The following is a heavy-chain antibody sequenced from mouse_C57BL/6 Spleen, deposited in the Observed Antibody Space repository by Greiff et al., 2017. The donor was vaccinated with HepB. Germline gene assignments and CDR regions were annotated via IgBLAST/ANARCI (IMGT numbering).Heavy chain of an antibody. V-gene: IGHV1-82*01. J-gene: IGHJ2*01. CDR2: IYPGDGDT. D-gene: IGHD6-1*01. CDR1: GYAFSSSW. CDR3: ARRQGFWDFDY. Sequence: VQLQQSGPELVKPGASVKISCKASGYAFSSSWMNWVKQRPGKGLEWIGRIYPGDGDTNYNGKFKGKATLTADKSSSTAYMQLSSLTSDDSAVYFCARRQGFWDFDYWGQGTTLTVSS.